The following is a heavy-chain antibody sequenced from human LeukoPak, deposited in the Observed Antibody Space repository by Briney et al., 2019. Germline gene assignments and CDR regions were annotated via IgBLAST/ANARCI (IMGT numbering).Heavy chain of an antibody. J-gene: IGHJ3*02. V-gene: IGHV4-31*03. D-gene: IGHD3-22*01. CDR2: IYYSGST. CDR3: ATSSLGTYCYDSSGYLVAFDI. CDR1: GGSISSGGYY. Sequence: PSETLSLTCTVSGGSISSGGYYWSWIRQHPGKGLEWIGYIYYSGSTYYNPSLKSRVTISVDTSKNQFSLKLSSVTAADTAVYYCATSSLGTYCYDSSGYLVAFDIWGQGTMVTVSS.